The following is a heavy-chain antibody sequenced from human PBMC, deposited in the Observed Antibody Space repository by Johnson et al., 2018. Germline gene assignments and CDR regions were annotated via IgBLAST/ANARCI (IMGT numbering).Heavy chain of an antibody. J-gene: IGHJ6*02. D-gene: IGHD4-11*01. V-gene: IGHV3-33*01. CDR2: IWDDGINK. Sequence: QVQLVESGGGVVQPGRSLRLSCATSGFTFSSYGMHCVRQAPGKGLEWVAVIWDDGINKYYADSVKGRFTISRDNSKNTLYLQLNSLRAEDTAVYYCARGYSNPRHGMDVWGQGTTVTVSS. CDR1: GFTFSSYG. CDR3: ARGYSNPRHGMDV.